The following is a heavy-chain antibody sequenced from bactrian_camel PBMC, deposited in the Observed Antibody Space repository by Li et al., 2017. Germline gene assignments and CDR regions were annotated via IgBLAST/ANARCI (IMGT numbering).Heavy chain of an antibody. D-gene: IGHD1*01. CDR1: GYIDNHAC. CDR2: IDSYGTT. Sequence: VQLVESGGGTVQAGGSLTLSCAVSGYIDNHACMAWVRQAPGKEREAVAFIDSYGTTDYADSVKGRFTISKDGVKNTLYLQMNSLKPEDTAEYICAAVYGLNCRGSASWGYGTQVTVS. J-gene: IGHJ4*01. V-gene: IGHV3S53*01.